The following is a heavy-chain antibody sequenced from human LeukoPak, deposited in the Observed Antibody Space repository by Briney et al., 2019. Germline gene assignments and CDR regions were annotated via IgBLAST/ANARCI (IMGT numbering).Heavy chain of an antibody. J-gene: IGHJ4*02. CDR3: ARLVDTAMALDY. D-gene: IGHD5-18*01. V-gene: IGHV4-59*08. CDR2: IYYSGST. CDR1: GGSTSSYY. Sequence: KPSETLSLTCTVSGGSTSSYYWSWIRQPPGKGLEWIGYIYYSGSTNYNPSLKSRVTISVDTSKNQFSLKLSSVTAADTAVYYCARLVDTAMALDYWGQGTLVTVSS.